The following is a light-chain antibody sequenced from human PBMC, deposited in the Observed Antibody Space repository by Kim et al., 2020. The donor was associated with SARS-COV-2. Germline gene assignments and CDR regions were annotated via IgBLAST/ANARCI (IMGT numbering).Light chain of an antibody. CDR2: GAS. CDR1: QSVTSDY. Sequence: EIVLTRSPGTLSLSPGEGATLSCRASQSVTSDYLAWFQQKPGQPPRLLIYGASTRATGIPDKFSGSGSGTDFTLTISRQEPEDFAVYYCQQYGRSPDTFGQGTKLEI. J-gene: IGKJ2*01. V-gene: IGKV3-20*01. CDR3: QQYGRSPDT.